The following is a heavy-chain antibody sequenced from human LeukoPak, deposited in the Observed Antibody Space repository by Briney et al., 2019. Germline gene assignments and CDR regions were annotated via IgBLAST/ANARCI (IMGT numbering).Heavy chain of an antibody. CDR2: IYPSDSDT. Sequence: GESLKISCKGSGYSFSSNWIGWVRQMPGKGLEWMGIIYPSDSDTRYSPSFQGQVTISADKSISTAYLQWSSLKASDTAIYYCARPYCSTTRCYRFDYWGQGTLVTVSS. V-gene: IGHV5-51*01. D-gene: IGHD2-2*01. CDR1: GYSFSSNW. CDR3: ARPYCSTTRCYRFDY. J-gene: IGHJ4*02.